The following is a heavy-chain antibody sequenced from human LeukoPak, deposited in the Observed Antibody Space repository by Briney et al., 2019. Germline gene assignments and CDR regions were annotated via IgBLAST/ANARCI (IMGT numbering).Heavy chain of an antibody. Sequence: PGRSLRLSCAASGFTFSSYGMHWVRQAPGKGLEWVAVIWYDGSNKYYADSVKGRFTISRDNSKNTLYLQMNSLRAEDTAVYYCARSPHGVVPAASHNRYYYHYMDVWGKGTTVTVSS. V-gene: IGHV3-33*01. J-gene: IGHJ6*03. D-gene: IGHD2-2*01. CDR1: GFTFSSYG. CDR3: ARSPHGVVPAASHNRYYYHYMDV. CDR2: IWYDGSNK.